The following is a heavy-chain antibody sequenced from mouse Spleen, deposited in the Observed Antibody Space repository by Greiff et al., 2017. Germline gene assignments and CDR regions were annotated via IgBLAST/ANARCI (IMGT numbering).Heavy chain of an antibody. CDR2: IYPSDSET. Sequence: QVQLQQPGAELVRPGSSVKLSCKASGYTFTSYWMDWVKQRPGQGLEWIGNIYPSDSETHYNQKFKDKATLTVDKSSSTAYMQLSSLTSEDSAVYYCARQEALLPFGYWGQGTLVTVSA. D-gene: IGHD1-1*01. CDR3: ARQEALLPFGY. J-gene: IGHJ3*01. V-gene: IGHV1-61*01. CDR1: GYTFTSYW.